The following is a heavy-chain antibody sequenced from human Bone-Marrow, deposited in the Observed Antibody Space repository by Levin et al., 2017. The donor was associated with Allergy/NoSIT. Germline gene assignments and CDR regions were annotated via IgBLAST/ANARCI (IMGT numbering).Heavy chain of an antibody. V-gene: IGHV2-5*02. CDR3: AHSDYDFWSGPIRLERPFDY. Sequence: SGPTLVKPTQTLTLTCTFSGFSLSTSGVGVGWIRQPPGKALEWLALIYWDDDKRYSPSLKSRLTITKDTSKNQVVLTMTNMDPGDTATYYCAHSDYDFWSGPIRLERPFDYWGQGTLVTVSS. D-gene: IGHD3-3*01. J-gene: IGHJ4*02. CDR1: GFSLSTSGVG. CDR2: IYWDDDK.